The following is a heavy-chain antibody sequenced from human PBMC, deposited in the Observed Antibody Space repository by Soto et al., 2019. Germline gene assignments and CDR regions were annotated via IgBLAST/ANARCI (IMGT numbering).Heavy chain of an antibody. J-gene: IGHJ4*02. Sequence: GGSLRLSCAASGFTFSSYWMHWVRQAPGKGLVWVSRINSDGSSTSYADSVKGRFTISRDNAKNTLYLQMNSLRAEDTAVYYCARARGAYDSSGYIASFFDYWGQGTLVTVSS. CDR1: GFTFSSYW. CDR2: INSDGSST. D-gene: IGHD3-22*01. V-gene: IGHV3-74*01. CDR3: ARARGAYDSSGYIASFFDY.